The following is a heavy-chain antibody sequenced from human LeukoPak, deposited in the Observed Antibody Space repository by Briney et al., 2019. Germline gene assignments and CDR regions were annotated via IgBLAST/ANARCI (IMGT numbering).Heavy chain of an antibody. CDR1: GYTFTSYG. V-gene: IGHV1-18*01. CDR3: ARVYYDSSGPGEDAFDI. CDR2: ISAYNGNT. J-gene: IGHJ3*02. D-gene: IGHD3-22*01. Sequence: ASVKVSCKASGYTFTSYGISWVRQAPGQGLEWIGWISAYNGNTNYAQKLQGRVTMTTDTSTSTAYMELRSLRSDDTAVYYCARVYYDSSGPGEDAFDIWGQGTMVTVSS.